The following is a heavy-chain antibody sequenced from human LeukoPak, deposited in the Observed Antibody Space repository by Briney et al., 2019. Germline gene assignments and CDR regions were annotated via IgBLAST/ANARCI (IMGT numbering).Heavy chain of an antibody. CDR1: GFTFSNYA. Sequence: GGSLRLSCAASGFTFSNYAMSWVRQAPGKGLEWVSTIIGSGGNTFYADSVKGRFTISRDNSKNTLYLQMNSLRAEDTAVYYCAKDRGDCSSTRCYNCFDPWGQGTLVAVSS. V-gene: IGHV3-23*01. D-gene: IGHD2-2*01. CDR2: IIGSGGNT. J-gene: IGHJ5*02. CDR3: AKDRGDCSSTRCYNCFDP.